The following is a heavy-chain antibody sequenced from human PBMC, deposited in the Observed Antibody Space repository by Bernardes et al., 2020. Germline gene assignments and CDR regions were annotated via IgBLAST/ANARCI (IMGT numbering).Heavy chain of an antibody. J-gene: IGHJ6*03. V-gene: IGHV1-69*06. Sequence: SVKVSCKASGGTFSSYAISWVRQAPGQGLEWMGGIIPIFGTANYAQKFQGRVTITADKSTSTAYMELSSLRSEDTAVYYCARSPHLTIFGVVIPYYYYYYYMDVWGKGTTVTVSS. D-gene: IGHD3-3*01. CDR3: ARSPHLTIFGVVIPYYYYYYYMDV. CDR1: GGTFSSYA. CDR2: IIPIFGTA.